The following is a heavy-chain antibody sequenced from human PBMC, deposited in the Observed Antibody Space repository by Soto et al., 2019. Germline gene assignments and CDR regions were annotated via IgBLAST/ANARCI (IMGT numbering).Heavy chain of an antibody. Sequence: ASVKVSCKASGYTFTNYYMHWVRQAPGQGFEWLGRISPKSGGTNYAQKFQGRVTMTWDTSLKTAYMELSSLISEGTAVYYCARPPGYISDWHYFDLWGQGTLVTVSS. CDR3: ARPPGYISDWHYFDL. V-gene: IGHV1-2*02. J-gene: IGHJ4*02. CDR2: ISPKSGGT. CDR1: GYTFTNYY. D-gene: IGHD2-21*02.